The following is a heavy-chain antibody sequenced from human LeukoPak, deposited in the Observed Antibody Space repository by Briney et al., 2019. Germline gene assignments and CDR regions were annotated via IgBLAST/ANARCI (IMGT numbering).Heavy chain of an antibody. D-gene: IGHD6-13*01. V-gene: IGHV4-59*08. Sequence: SETLSLTCTVSGGSISSYHWSWIRQPPGKGLEWIGYIYYSGSTNYNPSLKSRVTISVDTSKNQFSLKLSSVTAADTAVYYCARHQGPDIAAAGYDYWGQGTLVTVSS. CDR1: GGSISSYH. CDR3: ARHQGPDIAAAGYDY. J-gene: IGHJ4*02. CDR2: IYYSGST.